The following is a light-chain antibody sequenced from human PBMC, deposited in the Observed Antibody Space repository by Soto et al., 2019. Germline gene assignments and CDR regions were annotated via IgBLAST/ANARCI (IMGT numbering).Light chain of an antibody. V-gene: IGKV1-12*01. Sequence: DIQMTQSPSSVSASVGDRVTITCRATQGISSWLAWYQQKPGKAPKLLFYAASSLQSGVPSRFSGSGSGTDFSLTINNLQPEAFATYYCQHANSFPRTFGPGDKGDIK. CDR3: QHANSFPRT. CDR2: AAS. J-gene: IGKJ3*01. CDR1: QGISSW.